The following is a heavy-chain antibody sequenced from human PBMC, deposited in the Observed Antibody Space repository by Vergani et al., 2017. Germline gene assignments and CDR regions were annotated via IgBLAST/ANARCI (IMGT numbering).Heavy chain of an antibody. V-gene: IGHV1-18*01. J-gene: IGHJ6*03. CDR3: ARDVAARYYYYMDV. Sequence: QVQLVQSGAEVKKPGSSVKVSCKASGGTFSSYGISWVRQAPGQGLEWMGWISAYNGNTNYAQKLQGRVTMTTDTSTSTAYMELRSLRSDDTAVYYCARDVAARYYYYMDVWGKGTTVTVSS. CDR2: ISAYNGNT. CDR1: GGTFSSYG. D-gene: IGHD2-21*01.